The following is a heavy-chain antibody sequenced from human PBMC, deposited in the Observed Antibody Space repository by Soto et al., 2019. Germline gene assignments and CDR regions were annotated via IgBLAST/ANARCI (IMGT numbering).Heavy chain of an antibody. CDR2: INHSGST. Sequence: SETLSLTCAVYGGSFSGYYWSWIRQPPGKGLEWIGEINHSGSTNYNPSLKSRVTISVDTSKNQFSLKLSSVTAADTAVYYCASKRCIWGSYRYTFCNWFDPWGQGTLVTVSS. J-gene: IGHJ5*02. V-gene: IGHV4-34*01. CDR1: GGSFSGYY. D-gene: IGHD3-16*02. CDR3: ASKRCIWGSYRYTFCNWFDP.